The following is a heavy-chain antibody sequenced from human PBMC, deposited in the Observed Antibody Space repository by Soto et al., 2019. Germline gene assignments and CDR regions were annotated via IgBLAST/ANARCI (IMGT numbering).Heavy chain of an antibody. CDR2: VTGSGGQI. J-gene: IGHJ4*02. CDR3: AKDLDPAGANYYFDY. Sequence: EVQLLESGGGLVQPGGSLRLSCAASGFTISTYAMTWVRQAPGKGLECVSGVTGSGGQIHYADSVKGRFTISKGNTKNTLYLQMNSLRAEDTAVYYCAKDLDPAGANYYFDYWGQGTLVTVSS. V-gene: IGHV3-23*01. CDR1: GFTISTYA.